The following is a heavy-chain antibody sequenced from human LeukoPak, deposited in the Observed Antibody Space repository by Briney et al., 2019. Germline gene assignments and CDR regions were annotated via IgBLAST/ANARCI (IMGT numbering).Heavy chain of an antibody. CDR3: ATASERYDYVWGSNRPPEY. CDR2: ISSSGSTI. V-gene: IGHV3-48*03. D-gene: IGHD3-16*02. Sequence: PGGSLRLSCAASGFTFSSYEMNWVRQAPGKGLEWVSYISSSGSTIYYADSVKGRFTISRDNAKNSLYLQMNSLRAEDTAVYYCATASERYDYVWGSNRPPEYWGQGTLVTVSS. J-gene: IGHJ4*02. CDR1: GFTFSSYE.